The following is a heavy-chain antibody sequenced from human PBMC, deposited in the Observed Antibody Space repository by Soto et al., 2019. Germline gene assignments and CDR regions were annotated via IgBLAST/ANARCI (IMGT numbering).Heavy chain of an antibody. D-gene: IGHD6-13*01. CDR1: GFTFDDYA. CDR3: AKDMRGGSSSSRYYYGLDV. Sequence: EVQLVESGGGLVQPGRFLRLSCAASGFTFDDYAMHWVRQAPGKGLEWVSGISWNSGTIVYADSVKGRFTISRDNAKNSLYLQMNSLRGEDTALYYCAKDMRGGSSSSRYYYGLDVWCQGTTVTVSS. CDR2: ISWNSGTI. V-gene: IGHV3-9*01. J-gene: IGHJ6*02.